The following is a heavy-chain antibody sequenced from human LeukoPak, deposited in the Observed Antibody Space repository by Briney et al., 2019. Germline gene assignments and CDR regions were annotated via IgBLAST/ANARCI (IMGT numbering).Heavy chain of an antibody. D-gene: IGHD1-7*01. Sequence: AGGSLRLSCAASGVTFSSYDMHWVRQATGKGLEWVSAICTAGDTYYPGSVKGRFTISRENAKNSLSLQMNSRRAGDTAVYYCARVGITGTFDYWGQGTLVTVSS. CDR3: ARVGITGTFDY. CDR1: GVTFSSYD. V-gene: IGHV3-13*01. CDR2: ICTAGDT. J-gene: IGHJ4*02.